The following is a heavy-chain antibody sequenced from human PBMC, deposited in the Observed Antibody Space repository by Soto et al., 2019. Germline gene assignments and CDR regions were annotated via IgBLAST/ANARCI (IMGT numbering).Heavy chain of an antibody. CDR3: TAVIKDYYYYYMDV. D-gene: IGHD2-21*01. CDR2: IYWDDDK. V-gene: IGHV2-5*02. Sequence: QITLKESGPTLVKPTQTLTLTCTFSGFSLSTSGVGVGWIRQPPGKALEWLALIYWDDDKRYSPALKSRLTITQDTSKNRVVLTMTNIDPVDTATYYCTAVIKDYYYYYMDVWGKGTTVTVSS. J-gene: IGHJ6*03. CDR1: GFSLSTSGVG.